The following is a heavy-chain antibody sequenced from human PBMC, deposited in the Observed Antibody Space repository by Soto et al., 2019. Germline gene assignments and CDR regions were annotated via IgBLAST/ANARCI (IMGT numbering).Heavy chain of an antibody. CDR1: GFTFSNYV. CDR2: TFYDGSKT. D-gene: IGHD2-8*01. V-gene: IGHV3-33*01. CDR3: VRDRLANEYDDPFS. J-gene: IGHJ5*02. Sequence: QVQLLESGGGVVQPGRSLRLSCAASGFTFSNYVIHWVRQTPGKGLEWVAVTFYDGSKTDYADSVKGRFTMSRDNSKNTVYLQMNSLRVEDTAVYYCVRDRLANEYDDPFSWGQGTLVTVSS.